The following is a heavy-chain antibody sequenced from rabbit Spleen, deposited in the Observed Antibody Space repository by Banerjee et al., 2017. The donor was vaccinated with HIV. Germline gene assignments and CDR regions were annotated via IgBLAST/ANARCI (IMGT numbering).Heavy chain of an antibody. Sequence: QSLEESGGGLVKPGASLTLTCTTSGFSFNSIFWICWVRQAPGKGLEWIACIYAGSSGGTYYASWAKGRFTISKSSSTTVTLQMTSLTGADTATYFCARGGGTYGYAFKLWGPGTLVTVS. J-gene: IGHJ4*01. CDR2: IYAGSSGGT. V-gene: IGHV1S40*01. CDR3: ARGGGTYGYAFKL. D-gene: IGHD6-1*01. CDR1: GFSFNSIFW.